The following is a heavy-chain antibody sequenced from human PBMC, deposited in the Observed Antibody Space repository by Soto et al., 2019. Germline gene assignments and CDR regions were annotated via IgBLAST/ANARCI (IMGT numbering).Heavy chain of an antibody. CDR3: ARASDYGDNWFDP. Sequence: QVQLQESGPGLVKPSETLSLTCTVSGGSVSSGSYYWSWIRQPPGKGLEWIGYIYYSGSTNYNPSLKSRVTISVDTSKSQFSLKLSSVTAADTAVYYCARASDYGDNWFDPWGQGTLVTVSS. D-gene: IGHD4-17*01. V-gene: IGHV4-61*01. J-gene: IGHJ5*02. CDR1: GGSVSSGSYY. CDR2: IYYSGST.